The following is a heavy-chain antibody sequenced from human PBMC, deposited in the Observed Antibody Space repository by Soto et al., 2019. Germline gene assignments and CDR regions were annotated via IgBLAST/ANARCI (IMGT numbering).Heavy chain of an antibody. Sequence: EVQLLESGGGLVQPGGSLRLSCAASGFTFNNYAMSWVRQAPGKGLEWVSSSSGSAGTTHYEDSVKGRFTISRDNSKNTLYLQMNSLRAEDTAVYYCAKDIVVVPARGSDFDYWGQGTLVTVSS. V-gene: IGHV3-23*01. CDR1: GFTFNNYA. J-gene: IGHJ4*02. CDR3: AKDIVVVPARGSDFDY. D-gene: IGHD2-2*01. CDR2: SSGSAGTT.